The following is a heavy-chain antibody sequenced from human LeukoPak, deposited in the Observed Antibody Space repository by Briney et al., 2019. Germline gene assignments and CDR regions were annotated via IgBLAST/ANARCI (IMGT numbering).Heavy chain of an antibody. Sequence: SETLSLTCTVSGGSISSYYWSWIRQPPGKGLEWIGYIYYSGSTNYNPSLKSRVTISLDTSKNQFSLKLSSVTAADTAVYYCARAPSPYSSSRTPFDYWGQGTLVTVSS. V-gene: IGHV4-59*01. D-gene: IGHD6-13*01. J-gene: IGHJ4*02. CDR1: GGSISSYY. CDR2: IYYSGST. CDR3: ARAPSPYSSSRTPFDY.